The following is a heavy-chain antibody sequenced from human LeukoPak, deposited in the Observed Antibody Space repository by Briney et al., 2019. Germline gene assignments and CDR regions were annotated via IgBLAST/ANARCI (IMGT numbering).Heavy chain of an antibody. CDR1: GFTFSNYW. J-gene: IGHJ4*02. CDR2: IIPDGSYT. V-gene: IGHV3-74*01. Sequence: PGGSLRLSCAASGFTFSNYWMSWVRQAPGKGLVWVSRIIPDGSYTAYAHSVKGRFTISRDNAKNALYLQMNTLGAEDTAVYYCASLTVGATGHCWGQGILVTVSS. CDR3: ASLTVGATGHC. D-gene: IGHD1-26*01.